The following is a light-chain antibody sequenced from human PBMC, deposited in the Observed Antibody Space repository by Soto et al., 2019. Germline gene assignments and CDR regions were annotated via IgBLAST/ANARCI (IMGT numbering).Light chain of an antibody. CDR3: QQYDNLPSIT. V-gene: IGKV1-33*01. CDR1: QDISNY. CDR2: DAA. Sequence: DIQMTQSPSSLSASVGDRVTITCQASQDISNYLNWYQQQPVKAPKLLIYDAANLETGVPSRFSASGAGTDYISPTISLQPQDIAAYYCQQYDNLPSITFGQGTRLEIK. J-gene: IGKJ5*01.